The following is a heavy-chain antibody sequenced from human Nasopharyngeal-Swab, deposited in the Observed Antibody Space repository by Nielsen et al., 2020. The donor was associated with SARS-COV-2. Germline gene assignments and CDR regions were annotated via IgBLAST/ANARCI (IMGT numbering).Heavy chain of an antibody. D-gene: IGHD5-12*01. Sequence: WIRQPPGKGLEWIGYIYYSGSTYYNPSLKSRVTISVDTSKNQFSLKLSSVTAADTAVYYCAREGVGRYSGYDPKGANWPDAFDIWGQGTMVTV. CDR2: IYYSGST. CDR3: AREGVGRYSGYDPKGANWPDAFDI. V-gene: IGHV4-31*02. J-gene: IGHJ3*02.